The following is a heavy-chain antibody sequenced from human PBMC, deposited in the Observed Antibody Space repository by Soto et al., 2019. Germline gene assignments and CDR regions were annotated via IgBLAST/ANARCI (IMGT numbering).Heavy chain of an antibody. CDR1: GGTFSSYA. D-gene: IGHD6-19*01. CDR3: ASPEASGWQYYFDY. Sequence: ASVKVSCKASGGTFSSYAISWVRQAPGQGLEWMGGIIPVFGTANYAQKFQGRVTITADESTSTAYMELRSLRSEDTAVYYCASPEASGWQYYFDYWGQGTLVTVSS. V-gene: IGHV1-69*13. J-gene: IGHJ4*02. CDR2: IIPVFGTA.